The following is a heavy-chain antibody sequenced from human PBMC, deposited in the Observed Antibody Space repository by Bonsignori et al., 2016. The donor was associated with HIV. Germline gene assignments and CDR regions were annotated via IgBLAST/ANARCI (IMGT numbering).Heavy chain of an antibody. J-gene: IGHJ4*02. CDR3: ARVLHSTSWYYQGGVGWLHNYYFDS. V-gene: IGHV4-59*01. D-gene: IGHD6-13*01. Sequence: GSLRLSCFVSGDSISDYYWSWIRQPPGKGLEWLGFIFYSGSTNYNLSLKSRVTISLDTSTNQFSLNVTSVTPADTAVYFCARVLHSTSWYYQGGVGWLHNYYFDSWGQGTLVTVSS. CDR1: GDSISDYY. CDR2: IFYSGST.